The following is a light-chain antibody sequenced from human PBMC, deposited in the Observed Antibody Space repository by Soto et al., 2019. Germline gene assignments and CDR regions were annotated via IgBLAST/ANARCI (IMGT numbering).Light chain of an antibody. Sequence: QSALTQPPSASGSPGQTVTISCTGTSSDVGGYDYVSWYQQHPGEAPKLIIYEVSKRPSGVPDRFSGSKSGNTASLTVSGLQAEDEADYHCSSYAGGKNFYVFGTGTKVTVL. J-gene: IGLJ1*01. CDR2: EVS. V-gene: IGLV2-8*01. CDR3: SSYAGGKNFYV. CDR1: SSDVGGYDY.